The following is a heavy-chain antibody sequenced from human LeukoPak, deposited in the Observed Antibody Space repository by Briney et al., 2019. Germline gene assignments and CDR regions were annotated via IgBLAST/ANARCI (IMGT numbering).Heavy chain of an antibody. V-gene: IGHV1-69*13. CDR1: GGTFSSYA. CDR3: ASPRGYDSSGYYQDFDY. J-gene: IGHJ4*02. D-gene: IGHD3-22*01. Sequence: SVKVSCKASGGTFSSYAISWVRQAPGQGLEWMGGIIPIFGTANYAQKFQGRVTITADESTSTAYMELSSLRSEDTAVYYCASPRGYDSSGYYQDFDYWGQGTLVTVSS. CDR2: IIPIFGTA.